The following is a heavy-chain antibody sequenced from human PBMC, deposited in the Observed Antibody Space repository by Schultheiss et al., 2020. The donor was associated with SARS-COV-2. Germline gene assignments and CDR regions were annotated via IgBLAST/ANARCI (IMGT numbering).Heavy chain of an antibody. CDR1: GFTFSSYA. Sequence: GGSLRLSCAASGFTFSSYAMSWVRQAPGKGPEWVAVISYDGSNKYYADSVKGRFTISRDNAKNSLYLQMNSLRAEDTAVYYCARSIAVAEADIWGQGTMVTVSS. J-gene: IGHJ3*02. V-gene: IGHV3-30*03. CDR3: ARSIAVAEADI. CDR2: ISYDGSNK. D-gene: IGHD6-19*01.